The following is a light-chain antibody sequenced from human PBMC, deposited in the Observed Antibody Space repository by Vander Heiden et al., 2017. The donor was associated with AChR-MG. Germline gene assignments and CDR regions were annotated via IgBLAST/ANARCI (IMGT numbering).Light chain of an antibody. J-gene: IGKJ1*01. CDR1: QNIGIY. Sequence: DIQMTQSPSSLSAPVGDRVIISCRASQNIGIYLNWYQQEPGKAPKLLIYAASSLQSGVPSKFSGRGSGTDFTLTITNLQPEDSTTYFCQQSDSSPRTFGQGTKVEI. CDR3: QQSDSSPRT. CDR2: AAS. V-gene: IGKV1-39*01.